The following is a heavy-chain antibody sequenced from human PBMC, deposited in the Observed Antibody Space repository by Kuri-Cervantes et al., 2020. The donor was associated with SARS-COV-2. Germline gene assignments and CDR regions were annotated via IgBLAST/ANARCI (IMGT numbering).Heavy chain of an antibody. CDR2: INHSGST. D-gene: IGHD6-6*01. Sequence: SETLSLTCAVYGGSFSGYYWSWIRQPPGKGLEWIGEINHSGSTNYNPSLKSRVTISVDTSKNQFSLKLSSVTAADTAVYYCARDRYSSSLFYYYYMDVWGKGTRVTVSS. J-gene: IGHJ6*03. V-gene: IGHV4-34*01. CDR1: GGSFSGYY. CDR3: ARDRYSSSLFYYYYMDV.